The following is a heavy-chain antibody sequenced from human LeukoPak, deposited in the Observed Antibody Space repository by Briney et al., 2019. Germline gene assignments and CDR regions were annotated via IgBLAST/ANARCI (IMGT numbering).Heavy chain of an antibody. CDR1: GYTLTSYY. CDR3: ARVPGNRGYHYYFDY. D-gene: IGHD5-12*01. V-gene: IGHV1-46*01. J-gene: IGHJ4*02. Sequence: SVKLSCKASGYTLTSYYMHWVRQAPGQGLEWVGIINPRGGSTTYAQKFQGRVTMTRDTSTSTVYMELSSLRSEDTGVYYCARVPGNRGYHYYFDYWGQGSLVTVSS. CDR2: INPRGGST.